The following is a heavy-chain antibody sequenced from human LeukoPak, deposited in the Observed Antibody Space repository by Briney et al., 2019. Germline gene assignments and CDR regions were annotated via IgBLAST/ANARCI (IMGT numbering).Heavy chain of an antibody. V-gene: IGHV4-30-2*01. CDR3: ARDDCSGGSCYSDY. CDR2: IYHSGST. D-gene: IGHD2-15*01. CDR1: GGSISSGGYS. J-gene: IGHJ4*02. Sequence: SQTLSLTCAVSGGSISSGGYSWSWIRQPPGKGLEWIGYIYHSGSTYYNPSLKSRVTISVDRSKNQFSLRLSSVTAADTAVYYCARDDCSGGSCYSDYWGRGTLVTVSS.